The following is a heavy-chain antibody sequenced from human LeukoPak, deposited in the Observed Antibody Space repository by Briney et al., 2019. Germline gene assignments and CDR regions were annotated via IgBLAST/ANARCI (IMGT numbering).Heavy chain of an antibody. CDR3: ARDTYYYDSSGYAFDI. D-gene: IGHD3-22*01. CDR2: IYSDDTT. Sequence: GGSLRLSCAVSGFTVSGNYMSWIRQAPGKGLEWVSLIYSDDTTLYADSVKGRFTISRDISKNTLYLQMSSLRAEDTAVYYCARDTYYYDSSGYAFDIWGQGTMVTVSS. V-gene: IGHV3-53*01. J-gene: IGHJ3*02. CDR1: GFTVSGNY.